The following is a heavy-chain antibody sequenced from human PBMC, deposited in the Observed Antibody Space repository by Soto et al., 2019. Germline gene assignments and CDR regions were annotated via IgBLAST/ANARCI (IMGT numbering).Heavy chain of an antibody. J-gene: IGHJ5*02. CDR2: ISSSSSYI. D-gene: IGHD2-2*01. CDR3: ARDPGSTEINWFDP. CDR1: GFTFSSYS. V-gene: IGHV3-21*01. Sequence: GGSLRLSCAASGFTFSSYSMNWVRQAPGKGLEWVSSISSSSSYIYYADSVKGRFTISRDNAKNSLYLQMNSLRAEDTAVYYCARDPGSTEINWFDPWGQGTLVTVSS.